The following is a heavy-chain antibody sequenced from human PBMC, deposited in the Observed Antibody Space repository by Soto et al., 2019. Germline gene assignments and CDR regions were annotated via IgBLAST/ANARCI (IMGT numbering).Heavy chain of an antibody. D-gene: IGHD2-2*02. CDR2: ISSSSSYI. J-gene: IGHJ6*02. Sequence: PGGSLRLSCAASGFTFSSYSMNWVRQAPGKGLEWVSSISSSSSYIYYADSVKGRFTISRDNAKNSLYLQMNSLRAEDTAVYYCARARVGYCSSTSCYIGVSYYYGMDVWGQGTTVTVSS. V-gene: IGHV3-21*01. CDR1: GFTFSSYS. CDR3: ARARVGYCSSTSCYIGVSYYYGMDV.